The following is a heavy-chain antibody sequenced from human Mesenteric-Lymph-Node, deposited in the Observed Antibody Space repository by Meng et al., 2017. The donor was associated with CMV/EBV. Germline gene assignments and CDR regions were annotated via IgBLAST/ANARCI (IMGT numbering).Heavy chain of an antibody. CDR1: GSTFSNYA. V-gene: IGHV3-23*01. CDR2: ASGGGGST. Sequence: GGSLRLSCAASGSTFSNYAMTWVRQAPGKGLEWVSGASGGGGSTYYAESVKGRFTISRDNSKNTLYMQMNSLRAEDTAVYYCAPRGDGIAAANDTLPWGQGTLVTVSS. CDR3: APRGDGIAAANDTLP. J-gene: IGHJ5*02. D-gene: IGHD6-13*01.